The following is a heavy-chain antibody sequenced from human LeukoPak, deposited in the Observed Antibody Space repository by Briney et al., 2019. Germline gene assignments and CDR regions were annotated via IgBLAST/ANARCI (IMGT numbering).Heavy chain of an antibody. V-gene: IGHV3-74*01. J-gene: IGHJ4*02. Sequence: PGGALRLSCAASGITVCSYWMHWVRQAPGKGLVWVSRINSDGSVTNYADSVEGSITISRDNTKNTLYLQMNDLRAEDTAVYYCVTDRYSDSAFGDWGQGTLVTVSS. CDR1: GITVCSYW. CDR3: VTDRYSDSAFGD. CDR2: INSDGSVT. D-gene: IGHD1-26*01.